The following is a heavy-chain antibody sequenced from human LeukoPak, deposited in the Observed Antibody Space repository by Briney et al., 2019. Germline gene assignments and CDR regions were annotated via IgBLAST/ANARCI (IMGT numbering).Heavy chain of an antibody. J-gene: IGHJ4*02. V-gene: IGHV7-4-1*02. CDR2: INTNTGNP. Sequence: ASVTVSCKASGYTFTSYAMNWVRQAPGQGLEWMGWINTNTGNPTYAQGFTGRFVFSLDTSVSTAYLQISSLKAEDTAVYYCARDESFYYGSGSNYWGQGTLVTVSS. D-gene: IGHD3-10*01. CDR3: ARDESFYYGSGSNY. CDR1: GYTFTSYA.